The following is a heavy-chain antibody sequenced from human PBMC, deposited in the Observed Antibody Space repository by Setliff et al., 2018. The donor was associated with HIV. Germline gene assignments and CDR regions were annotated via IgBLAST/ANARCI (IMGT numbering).Heavy chain of an antibody. Sequence: PSETLSLTCAVFGYSISSGYYWGWIRQPPGKGLEWIGSMYHSGSTYHNPSLKSRVTISVDTSKNQFSLKLSYVTAADTAFYYCARQSPQIRYLDWLNAFDIWGQGTMVTVSS. CDR2: MYHSGST. D-gene: IGHD3-9*01. CDR3: ARQSPQIRYLDWLNAFDI. J-gene: IGHJ3*02. V-gene: IGHV4-38-2*01. CDR1: GYSISSGYY.